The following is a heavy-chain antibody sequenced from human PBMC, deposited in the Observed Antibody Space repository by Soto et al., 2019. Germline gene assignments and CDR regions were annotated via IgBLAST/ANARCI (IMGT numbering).Heavy chain of an antibody. CDR2: VSSSGNAI. CDR3: ARDVAGYLEGLDV. V-gene: IGHV3-11*01. Sequence: GGSLRLSCAASGFTFRNYYMSWIRQAPGKGLEWVSYVSSSGNAIYYADSVKGRFTISRDNAKNSLFLQMNGLRDEDTAVYYCARDVAGYLEGLDVWGQGTTVTVSS. J-gene: IGHJ6*02. D-gene: IGHD1-20*01. CDR1: GFTFRNYY.